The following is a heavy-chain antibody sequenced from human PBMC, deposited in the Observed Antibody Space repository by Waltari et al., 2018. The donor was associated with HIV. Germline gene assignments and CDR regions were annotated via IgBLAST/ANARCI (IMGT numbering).Heavy chain of an antibody. CDR1: GYTFTSPAHY. V-gene: IGHV1-2*02. J-gene: IGHJ4*02. CDR2: VNPNSGGT. Sequence: QAQLVQSGAEVEKPGASVKVSCQASGYTFTSPAHYVHWVRQAPGQGLEWMGWVNPNSGGTVYAQNFQGRVTMTRDTSISTAYMELSRLRSDDTAIYYCAVPWGMTEPTDYWGQGTLVTVSS. CDR3: AVPWGMTEPTDY. D-gene: IGHD3-16*01.